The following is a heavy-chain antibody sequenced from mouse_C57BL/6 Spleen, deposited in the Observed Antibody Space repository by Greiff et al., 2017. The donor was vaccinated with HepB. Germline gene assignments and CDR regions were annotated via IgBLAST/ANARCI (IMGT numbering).Heavy chain of an antibody. J-gene: IGHJ4*01. CDR1: GYAFTNYL. V-gene: IGHV1-54*01. Sequence: QVQLQQSGAELVRPGTSVKVSCKASGYAFTNYLIEWVKQRPGQGLEWIGVINPGSGGTNYNEKFKGKATLTADKSSSTADMQLSSLTSEDSAVYFCARRSYMVSYAMDYWGQGTSVTVSS. D-gene: IGHD2-2*01. CDR3: ARRSYMVSYAMDY. CDR2: INPGSGGT.